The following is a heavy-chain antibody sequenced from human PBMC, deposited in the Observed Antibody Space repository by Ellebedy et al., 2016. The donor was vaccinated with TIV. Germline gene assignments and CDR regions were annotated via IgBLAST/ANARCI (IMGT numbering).Heavy chain of an antibody. V-gene: IGHV3-72*01. CDR3: ARTFFH. J-gene: IGHJ4*02. CDR1: GFTFTDHY. CDR2: TRNKANSYTT. D-gene: IGHD3-3*01. Sequence: GESLKISXAASGFTFTDHYMDWVRQAPGKGLEWVGRTRNKANSYTTEYAASVKGRFTISRDDSKNLLYLQMNNLKTEDTAVYYCARTFFHWGQGTLVTVSS.